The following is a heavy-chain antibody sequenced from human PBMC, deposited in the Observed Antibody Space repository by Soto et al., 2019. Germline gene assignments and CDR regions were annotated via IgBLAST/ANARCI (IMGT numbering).Heavy chain of an antibody. CDR3: GKDQGSSWYEIDY. J-gene: IGHJ4*02. CDR1: GGSISSYY. D-gene: IGHD6-13*01. Sequence: SETLSLTCTVSGGSISSYYWSWIRQPPGKGLEWIGYIYYSGSTNYNPSLKSRVTISVDTSKNQFSLKLSSVTAADTAVYYCGKDQGSSWYEIDYWGQGTLVTVSS. V-gene: IGHV4-59*01. CDR2: IYYSGST.